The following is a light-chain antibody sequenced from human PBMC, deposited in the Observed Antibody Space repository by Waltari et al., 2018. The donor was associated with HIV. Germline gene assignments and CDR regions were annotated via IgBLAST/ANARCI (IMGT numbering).Light chain of an antibody. Sequence: QPVLTQPPSASGTPGQRVIISCSGSNSNIGRHAVSWYQHLPGATPTPLIFGNNQRSSGVPDRFSGSKSATSASLAISGLRSVDEADYSCAAWDDSLDGPVFGGGTKLTVL. V-gene: IGLV1-44*01. CDR2: GNN. CDR1: NSNIGRHA. J-gene: IGLJ2*01. CDR3: AAWDDSLDGPV.